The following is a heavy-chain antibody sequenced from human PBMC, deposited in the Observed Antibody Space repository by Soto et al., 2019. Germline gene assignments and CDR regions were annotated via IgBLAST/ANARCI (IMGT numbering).Heavy chain of an antibody. CDR3: WEGYSYGPYYFDY. D-gene: IGHD5-18*01. CDR1: GGTFSSYA. J-gene: IGHJ4*02. V-gene: IGHV1-69*13. Sequence: SVKVSCKASGGTFSSYAISWVRQAPGQGLEWMGGIIPIFGTANYAQKFQGRVTITADESTSTAYMELSSLRSEDTAVYYCWEGYSYGPYYFDYWGQGTPVTVSS. CDR2: IIPIFGTA.